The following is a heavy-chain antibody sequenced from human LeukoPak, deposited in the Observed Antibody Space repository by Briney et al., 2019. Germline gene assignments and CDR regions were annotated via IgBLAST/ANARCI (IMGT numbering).Heavy chain of an antibody. CDR1: GGTFSSYA. CDR3: ARDHQTLQWLVLYY. Sequence: ASVKVSCKASGGTFSSYAISRVRQAPGQGLEWMGGIIPIFGTANYAQKFQGRVTITTDESTSTAYMELSSLRSEDTAVYYCARDHQTLQWLVLYYWGQGTLVTVSS. CDR2: IIPIFGTA. D-gene: IGHD6-19*01. J-gene: IGHJ4*02. V-gene: IGHV1-69*05.